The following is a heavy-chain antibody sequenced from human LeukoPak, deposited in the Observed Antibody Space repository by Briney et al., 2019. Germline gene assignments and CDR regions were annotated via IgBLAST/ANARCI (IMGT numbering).Heavy chain of an antibody. J-gene: IGHJ3*02. D-gene: IGHD5-18*01. CDR1: GGTFSSYA. CDR3: ARGRDTAMRLSYFPSLDI. CDR2: IIPIFGTA. V-gene: IGHV1-69*13. Sequence: SVKVSCKASGGTFSSYAISWVRQAPGQELEWMGGIIPIFGTANYAQKFQGRVTITADESTSTAYMELSSLRSEDTAVYYCARGRDTAMRLSYFPSLDIWGQGTMVTVSS.